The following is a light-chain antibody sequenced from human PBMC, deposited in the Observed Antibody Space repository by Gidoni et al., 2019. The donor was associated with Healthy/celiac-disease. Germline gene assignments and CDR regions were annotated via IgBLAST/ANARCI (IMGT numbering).Light chain of an antibody. J-gene: IGKJ1*01. V-gene: IGKV3-15*01. CDR1: QSVSSN. CDR2: GAS. CDR3: QQYNNWPPWT. Sequence: EIVMTQSPATLSVSPGERATLSCRASQSVSSNLAWYQQKPGQAPRLLISGASTRATCIPAWFSGSVSGTEFTLTISSLQSEDFAVYYCQQYNNWPPWTFGQXTKVEIK.